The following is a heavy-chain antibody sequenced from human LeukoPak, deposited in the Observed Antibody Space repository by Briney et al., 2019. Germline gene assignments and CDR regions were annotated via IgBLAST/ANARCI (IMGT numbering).Heavy chain of an antibody. J-gene: IGHJ3*02. CDR3: AREGGDRDYYDSSGYPHAFDI. D-gene: IGHD3-22*01. V-gene: IGHV3-7*01. Sequence: GGSLRLSCAASGFTFSSYWMSWVRQAPGKGLEWVANIKQDGSEKYYVDSVKGRFTISRDNAKNSLYLQMNSLRAEDTAVYYCAREGGDRDYYDSSGYPHAFDIWGQGTMVTVSS. CDR1: GFTFSSYW. CDR2: IKQDGSEK.